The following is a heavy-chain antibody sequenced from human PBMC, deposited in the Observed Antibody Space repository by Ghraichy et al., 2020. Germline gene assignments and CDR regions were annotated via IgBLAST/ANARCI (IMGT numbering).Heavy chain of an antibody. CDR1: GFTFSSYS. D-gene: IGHD3-3*01. Sequence: GGSLRLSCAASGFTFSSYSMNWVRQAPGKGLEWVSYISSSSSTIYYADSVKGRFTISRDNAKNSLYLQMNSLRDEDTAVYYCARESIGSTIFGVVIPDYGMDVWGQGTTVTVSS. CDR3: ARESIGSTIFGVVIPDYGMDV. J-gene: IGHJ6*02. CDR2: ISSSSSTI. V-gene: IGHV3-48*02.